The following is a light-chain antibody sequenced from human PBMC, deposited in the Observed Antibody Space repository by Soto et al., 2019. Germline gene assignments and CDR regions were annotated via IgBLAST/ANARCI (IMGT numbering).Light chain of an antibody. V-gene: IGKV3-11*01. CDR3: QQSPEWPLT. J-gene: IGKJ4*01. CDR2: DTS. Sequence: EIVFTESPAILSWSPGQRDTLSYRASLSLIRVLAWYQQKPGQAPRLLISDTSYRATGIPVRFIGSGSGTDFTLTISSLEPEDSAVYYCQQSPEWPLTFGGGTKVDI. CDR1: LSLIRV.